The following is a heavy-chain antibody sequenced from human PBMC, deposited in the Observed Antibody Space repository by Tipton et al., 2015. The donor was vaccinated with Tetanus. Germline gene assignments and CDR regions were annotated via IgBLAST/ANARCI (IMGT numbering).Heavy chain of an antibody. CDR3: AKDTGVTPHYGMDV. D-gene: IGHD2-21*02. Sequence: SLRLSCAASGYTFDDYAMHWVRQAPGKGLEWVSGISWNSGSIGYADSLEGRFTISRDNAKNSLYLQMNSLKTEDTALYYCAKDTGVTPHYGMDVWGQGTTVTVSS. J-gene: IGHJ6*02. CDR1: GYTFDDYA. V-gene: IGHV3-9*01. CDR2: ISWNSGSI.